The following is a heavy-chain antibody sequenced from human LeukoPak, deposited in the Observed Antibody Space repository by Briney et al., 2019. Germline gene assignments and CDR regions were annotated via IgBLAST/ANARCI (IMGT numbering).Heavy chain of an antibody. J-gene: IGHJ6*02. CDR1: GFTFSSYG. D-gene: IGHD1-26*01. V-gene: IGHV3-30*18. Sequence: PGRSLRLSCAASGFTFSSYGMHWVRQAPGKGLEWVAVISYDGSNKYCADSVKGRFTISRDNSKNTLYLQMNGLRAEDTAVYYCAKDIMGATTPYYYYGMDVWGQGTTVTVSS. CDR3: AKDIMGATTPYYYYGMDV. CDR2: ISYDGSNK.